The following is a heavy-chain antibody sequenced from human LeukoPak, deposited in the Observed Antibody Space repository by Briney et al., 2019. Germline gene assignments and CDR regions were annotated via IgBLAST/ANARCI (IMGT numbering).Heavy chain of an antibody. CDR1: GFTFSSYA. CDR2: ISSNGGST. V-gene: IGHV3-64*01. CDR3: ARGVAVVTAISPSAFDI. D-gene: IGHD2-21*02. Sequence: PGGSLRLSCAASGFTFSSYAMHWVRQAPGKGLEYVSAISSNGGSTYYANSVKGRFTISRDNSKNTLYLQMGSLRAEDMAVYYCARGVAVVTAISPSAFDIWGQVTMVTVSS. J-gene: IGHJ3*02.